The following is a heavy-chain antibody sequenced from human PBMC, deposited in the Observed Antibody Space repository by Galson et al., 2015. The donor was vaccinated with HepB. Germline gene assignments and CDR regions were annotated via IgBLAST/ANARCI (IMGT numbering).Heavy chain of an antibody. Sequence: SVKVSCKASGGTFSSYAISWVRQAPGQGLEWMGGIIPIFGTANYAQKFQGRVTITADESTSTAYMELSSLRSEDTAVYYCARGGQQQLVIYGFDYWGQGTLVTVSS. CDR1: GGTFSSYA. CDR2: IIPIFGTA. D-gene: IGHD6-13*01. V-gene: IGHV1-69*13. CDR3: ARGGQQQLVIYGFDY. J-gene: IGHJ4*02.